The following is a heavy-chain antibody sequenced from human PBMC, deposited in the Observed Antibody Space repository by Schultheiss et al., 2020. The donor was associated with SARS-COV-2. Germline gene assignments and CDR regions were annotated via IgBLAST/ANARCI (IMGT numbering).Heavy chain of an antibody. CDR1: GGSFSGYY. CDR2: INHSGST. D-gene: IGHD6-19*01. Sequence: SETLSLTCAVYGGSFSGYYWSWIRQPPGKGLEWIGEINHSGSTYYNPSLKSRVTISVDTSKNQFSLKLSSVTAADTAVYYCARARYSSGPDYWGQGTLVTVSS. CDR3: ARARYSSGPDY. J-gene: IGHJ4*02. V-gene: IGHV4-34*09.